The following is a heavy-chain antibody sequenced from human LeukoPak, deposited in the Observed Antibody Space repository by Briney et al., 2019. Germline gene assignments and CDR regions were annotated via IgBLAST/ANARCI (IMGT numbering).Heavy chain of an antibody. V-gene: IGHV3-74*01. Sequence: GGSLRLSCAASGFTFSSYSMNWVRQAPGKGLEWVSCINSDGSSPTYADSVKGRFTTSRDNAKSTLYLQMNSLRDEDTAVYYCVRGVYYFDYWGQGTLVTVSS. D-gene: IGHD6-6*01. CDR1: GFTFSSYS. CDR3: VRGVYYFDY. J-gene: IGHJ4*02. CDR2: INSDGSSP.